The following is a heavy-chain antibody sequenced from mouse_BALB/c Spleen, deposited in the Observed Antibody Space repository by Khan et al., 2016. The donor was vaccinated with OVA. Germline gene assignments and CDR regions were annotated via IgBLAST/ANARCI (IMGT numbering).Heavy chain of an antibody. Sequence: VQLQQSGAELVKSGATVQLSCTASGLNIKDTYMHWLKQWPEQGLEWIGRIDPPNGNNNYEPKFQGKATITADTSSKKAYLQLSSRTSKDTAVYDCARMARKWGQGTTLTVSS. CDR2: IDPPNGNN. J-gene: IGHJ2*01. V-gene: IGHV14-3*02. CDR1: GLNIKDTY. CDR3: ARMARK.